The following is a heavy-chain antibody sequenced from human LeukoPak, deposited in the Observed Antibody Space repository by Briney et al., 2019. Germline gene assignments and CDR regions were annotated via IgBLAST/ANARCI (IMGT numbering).Heavy chain of an antibody. D-gene: IGHD3-10*01. V-gene: IGHV4-38-2*02. CDR2: IYHSGST. Sequence: SETLSLTCTVSGYSISSGYYWGWIRQPPGKWLEWIGSIYHSGSTYYNPSLKSRVTISVDTSKNQFSLKLSSVTAADTAVYYCARSATMVRGVIHTPSYFDYWGQGTLVTVSS. CDR3: ARSATMVRGVIHTPSYFDY. J-gene: IGHJ4*02. CDR1: GYSISSGYY.